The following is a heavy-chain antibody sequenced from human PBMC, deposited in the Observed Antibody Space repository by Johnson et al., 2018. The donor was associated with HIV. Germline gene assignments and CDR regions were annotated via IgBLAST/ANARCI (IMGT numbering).Heavy chain of an antibody. J-gene: IGHJ3*02. Sequence: VQLVESGGGLVQPGGSLRLSCAASGFTVSSNYMSWVRQAPGKGLEWVSVIFSVGSTYYADSVNGRFTISRDNSKNTLYLQMNSLRAEDTALYYCARACRDGYTCDAFDIWGQGTMVTVSS. CDR3: ARACRDGYTCDAFDI. V-gene: IGHV3-66*01. D-gene: IGHD5-24*01. CDR1: GFTVSSNY. CDR2: IFSVGST.